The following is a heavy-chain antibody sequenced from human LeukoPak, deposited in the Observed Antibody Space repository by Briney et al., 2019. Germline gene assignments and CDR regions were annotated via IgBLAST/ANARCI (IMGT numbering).Heavy chain of an antibody. Sequence: GASLRLSCAAYGFTFSSYAMSWVRQAPGKGLEWVSGISGGGGSTYYADSVKGGFTISRDNSKNTLYLQMNSLRAEDTAVYYCAKGPHGYCSGGTCYYNYYGMDVWGQGTTVTVSS. CDR1: GFTFSSYA. J-gene: IGHJ6*02. D-gene: IGHD2-15*01. CDR2: ISGGGGST. V-gene: IGHV3-23*01. CDR3: AKGPHGYCSGGTCYYNYYGMDV.